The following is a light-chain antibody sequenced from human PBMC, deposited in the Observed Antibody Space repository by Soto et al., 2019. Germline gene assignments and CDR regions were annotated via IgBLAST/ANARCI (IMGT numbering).Light chain of an antibody. Sequence: EIVMTQSPATLSVSPGERATLSCRASQSVSSNLAWYQQKPGQAPRLLIYSASTSATGIPARFSGSGSGTEFTLTISSLQSEDLAVYYCQQYDDWRGTFGQGTKVDIK. CDR2: SAS. CDR3: QQYDDWRGT. CDR1: QSVSSN. V-gene: IGKV3-15*01. J-gene: IGKJ1*01.